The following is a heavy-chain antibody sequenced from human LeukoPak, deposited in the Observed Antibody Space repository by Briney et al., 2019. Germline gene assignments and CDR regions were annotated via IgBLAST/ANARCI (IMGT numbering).Heavy chain of an antibody. CDR1: GGSISSGSYY. Sequence: PSQTLSLTCTVSGGSISSGSYYWSWIRQPAGKGLEWIGRIYYSGSTYYNPSLKSRVTISVDTSKNQFSLKLSSVTAADTAVYYCARGNYDYVWGGIDYWGQGTLVTVSS. V-gene: IGHV4-61*02. CDR3: ARGNYDYVWGGIDY. J-gene: IGHJ4*02. CDR2: IYYSGST. D-gene: IGHD3-16*01.